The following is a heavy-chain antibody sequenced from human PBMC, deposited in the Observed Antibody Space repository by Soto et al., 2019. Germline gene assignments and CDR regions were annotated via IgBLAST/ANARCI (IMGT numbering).Heavy chain of an antibody. V-gene: IGHV4-59*01. CDR1: GGSISSYY. CDR3: ARARGSGSYYGLDY. J-gene: IGHJ4*02. Sequence: SETLSLTCTVSGGSISSYYWSWIRQPPGKGLEWIGYIYYSGSTNYNPSLKSRVTISVDTSKNQFSLKLSSVTAADTAVYYCARARGSGSYYGLDYWGQGTLVTVSS. D-gene: IGHD3-10*01. CDR2: IYYSGST.